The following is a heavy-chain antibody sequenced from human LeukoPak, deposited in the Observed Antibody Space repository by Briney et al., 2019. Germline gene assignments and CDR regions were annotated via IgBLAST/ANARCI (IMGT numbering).Heavy chain of an antibody. CDR1: GGSFSGYY. CDR2: INHSGST. V-gene: IGHV4-34*01. J-gene: IGHJ5*02. CDR3: ARAPGRRLTIIENNWFDP. D-gene: IGHD5-12*01. Sequence: PSETLSLTCAVYGGSFSGYYWSWIRQPPGKGLEWIGEINHSGSTNYNPSLKSRVTISVDTSKNQFSLKLSSVTAVDTAVYYCARAPGRRLTIIENNWFDPWGQGTLVTVSS.